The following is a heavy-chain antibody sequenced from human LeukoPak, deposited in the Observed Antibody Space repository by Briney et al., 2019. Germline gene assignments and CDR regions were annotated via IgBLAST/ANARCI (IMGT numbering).Heavy chain of an antibody. CDR3: ARHVRQQLPPKAFDY. D-gene: IGHD6-13*01. CDR2: IYYSVNT. V-gene: IGHV4-39*01. J-gene: IGHJ4*02. CDR1: GGSISSGIYY. Sequence: SETLSLTCTVSGGSISSGIYYWGWIRQPPGKGLEWIGSIYYSVNTYYNPSLKSRVTISVDTSKNQLSLKLNSVTAADTAVYYCARHVRQQLPPKAFDYWGQGTLVTVSS.